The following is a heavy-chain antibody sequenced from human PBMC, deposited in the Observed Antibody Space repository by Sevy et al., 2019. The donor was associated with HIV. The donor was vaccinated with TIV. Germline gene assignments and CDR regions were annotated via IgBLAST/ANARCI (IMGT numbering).Heavy chain of an antibody. V-gene: IGHV1-46*01. D-gene: IGHD2-21*02. Sequence: ASVKVSCKASGYTFTSYYMHWVRQAPGQGLEWMGIINPSGGSTSYAQRFQGRVTMTRDTSTSTVYMELSSLRSEDTAVYYCARDRRHIVVVTAMNWFDPWGQGTLVTVSS. CDR1: GYTFTSYY. CDR2: INPSGGST. CDR3: ARDRRHIVVVTAMNWFDP. J-gene: IGHJ5*02.